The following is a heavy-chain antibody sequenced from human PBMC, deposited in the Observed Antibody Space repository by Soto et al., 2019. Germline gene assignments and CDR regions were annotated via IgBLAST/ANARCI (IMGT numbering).Heavy chain of an antibody. V-gene: IGHV4-59*01. CDR2: VYYTGST. Sequence: SETLSLTCSVSGGSISGSYWSWIRQSPGKGLEWLGYVYYTGSTNYSPSLRSRVSISVDTSKNEFSLRLSSVTAADTAVYFCATSLVGSGPHIDYWAQGTQVSVSA. CDR1: GGSISGSY. J-gene: IGHJ4*02. D-gene: IGHD2-15*01. CDR3: ATSLVGSGPHIDY.